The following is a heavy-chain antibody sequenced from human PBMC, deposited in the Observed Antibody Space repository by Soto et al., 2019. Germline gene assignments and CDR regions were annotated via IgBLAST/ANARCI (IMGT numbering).Heavy chain of an antibody. CDR1: KNTFINYY. V-gene: IGHV1-46*01. CDR3: AKDYRGWSLDGLDV. J-gene: IGHJ6*02. Sequence: QVQLVQSGAEVKKPGASVKISCKASKNTFINYYVHWVRQAPGQGLEWMGVIHPGIGNTNFAPRFQDRVTMTRDTSTGTVYMEVSSLRPDDTAAYYCAKDYRGWSLDGLDVWGQGTTVTVSS. D-gene: IGHD6-19*01. CDR2: IHPGIGNT.